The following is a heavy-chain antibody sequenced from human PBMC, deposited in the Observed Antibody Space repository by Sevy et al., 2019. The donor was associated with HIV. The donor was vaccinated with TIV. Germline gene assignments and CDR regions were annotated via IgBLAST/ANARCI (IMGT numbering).Heavy chain of an antibody. D-gene: IGHD1-26*01. CDR1: GFIFSYYG. CDR3: ARDPHEIMLSGSYYLY. V-gene: IGHV3-33*01. J-gene: IGHJ4*02. CDR2: IWYDGSNT. Sequence: GGSLRLSCAASGFIFSYYGMHWVRQAPGKGLEWVAVIWYDGSNTIYADSVKGRFTISRDNSKNILYLQMNSLRDEDTAVYYCARDPHEIMLSGSYYLYWGQVTRVTVSS.